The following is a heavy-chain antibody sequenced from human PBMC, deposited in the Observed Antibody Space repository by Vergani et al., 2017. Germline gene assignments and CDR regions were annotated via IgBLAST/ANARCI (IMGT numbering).Heavy chain of an antibody. Sequence: QMQLVQSGPEVKKPGTSVKFSCKASGFTFTSSAMQWVRQARGQRLEWIGWIVVGSGNTNYAQKFQGRVTMTRDTSISTAYMELSRLRSDDTAVYYCARDSSSGWYYYYYGMDVWGQGTTVTVSS. CDR3: ARDSSSGWYYYYYGMDV. CDR2: IVVGSGNT. CDR1: GFTFTSSA. D-gene: IGHD6-19*01. V-gene: IGHV1-58*02. J-gene: IGHJ6*02.